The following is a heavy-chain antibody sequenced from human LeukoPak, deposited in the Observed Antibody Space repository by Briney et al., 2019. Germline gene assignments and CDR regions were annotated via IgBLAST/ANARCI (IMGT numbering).Heavy chain of an antibody. D-gene: IGHD2-2*01. CDR3: ARSTIVVVPAQFDY. CDR1: GVSISSSSYY. V-gene: IGHV4-39*01. Sequence: SETLSLTCTVSGVSISSSSYYWGWIRQPPGKGLEWIGSIYYSGSTYYNPSLKSRVTISVDTSKNQFSLKLSSVTAADTAVYYCARSTIVVVPAQFDYWGQGTLVTVSS. J-gene: IGHJ4*02. CDR2: IYYSGST.